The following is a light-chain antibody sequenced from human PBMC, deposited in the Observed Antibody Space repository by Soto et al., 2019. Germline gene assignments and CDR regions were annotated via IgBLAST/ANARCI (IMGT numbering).Light chain of an antibody. CDR2: AAS. J-gene: IGKJ4*01. V-gene: IGKV1-39*01. CDR1: QIISTF. CDR3: QQSYKPPCT. Sequence: DIQMTQSPSSLSASVGDRVTITCRASQIISTFLNWYQQKSGKAPRLLIDAASRVQSGVPSRFSGSGSGTDFILTISRQQPEDFANYYQQQSYKPPCTFGGGTKVDIK.